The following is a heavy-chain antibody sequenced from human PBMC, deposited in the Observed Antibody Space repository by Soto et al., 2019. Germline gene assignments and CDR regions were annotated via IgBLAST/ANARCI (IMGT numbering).Heavy chain of an antibody. CDR2: INHSGST. D-gene: IGHD5-18*01. V-gene: IGHV4-34*01. CDR3: AARTRFYIYGLPNSSIHP. J-gene: IGHJ5*02. Sequence: SETLSLSCAVYGGSFSGYYWSWIRQPPGKGLEWIGEINHSGSTNYNPSLKSRVTISVDTSKNQFSLKLSSVTAADTAVYYCAARTRFYIYGLPNSSIHPWCQATLLTVST. CDR1: GGSFSGYY.